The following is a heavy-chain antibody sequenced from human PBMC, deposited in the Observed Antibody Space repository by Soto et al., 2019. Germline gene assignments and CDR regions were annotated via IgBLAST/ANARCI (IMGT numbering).Heavy chain of an antibody. CDR1: GGSISSYY. V-gene: IGHV4-59*01. D-gene: IGHD2-2*01. CDR3: ARGLRRQLLNWFDP. Sequence: SETLSLTCTVSGGSISSYYWSWIRQPPGKGLEWIGYIYYIGSTNYNPSLKSRVTISVDTSKNQFSLKLSSVTAADMAVYYCARGLRRQLLNWFDPWGQGTLVTVSS. CDR2: IYYIGST. J-gene: IGHJ5*02.